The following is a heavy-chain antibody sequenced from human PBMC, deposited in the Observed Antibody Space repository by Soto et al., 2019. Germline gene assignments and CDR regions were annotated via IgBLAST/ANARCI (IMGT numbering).Heavy chain of an antibody. D-gene: IGHD2-21*01. CDR1: GFNFNRFA. J-gene: IGHJ4*02. V-gene: IGHV3-30*09. Sequence: QVQMVESGGGLVQPGRSLRLTCTASGFNFNRFAIHWVRQPPGKGLEWVAVISYEGNNEYVAVPVRDRFAISRDNSQNSVFLQIDDVRVEDTARYYCGRDPSTPYCRGPEDHWGQGSLVIVSS. CDR2: ISYEGNNE. CDR3: GRDPSTPYCRGPEDH.